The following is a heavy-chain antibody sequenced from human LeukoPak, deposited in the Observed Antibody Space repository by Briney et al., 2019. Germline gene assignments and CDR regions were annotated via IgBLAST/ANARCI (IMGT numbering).Heavy chain of an antibody. D-gene: IGHD6-19*01. CDR2: INPNSGGT. Sequence: GASVTVSCKASGYPFTTYYMHWVRQAPGQGLEWMGWINPNSGGTNYAQKFQGRVTVTRDTSISTAYMELSGLRSDDTAVYYCTSDGGWYFNYWGQGSLVTVSS. CDR1: GYPFTTYY. J-gene: IGHJ4*02. CDR3: TSDGGWYFNY. V-gene: IGHV1-2*02.